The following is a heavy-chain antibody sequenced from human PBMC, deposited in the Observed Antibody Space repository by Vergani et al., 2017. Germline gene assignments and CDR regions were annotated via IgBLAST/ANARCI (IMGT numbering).Heavy chain of an antibody. V-gene: IGHV4-4*03. CDR3: TRPPQEGASCPPSVPT. J-gene: IGHJ4*02. Sequence: QVQLQESGPGLVKPPGTLSLTCAVSGDSISSNNCWTWVRQPPGKGLEWIGEICHTEDTKYSPSLKSRVTVSVDESRNLFSLRLNSVTAADTAGYYFTRPPQEGASCPPSVPTWGQGISVIVSS. CDR1: GDSISSNNC. CDR2: ICHTEDT.